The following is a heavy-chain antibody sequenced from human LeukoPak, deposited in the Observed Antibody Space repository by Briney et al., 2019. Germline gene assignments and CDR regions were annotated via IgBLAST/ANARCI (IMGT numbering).Heavy chain of an antibody. V-gene: IGHV3-74*01. CDR2: IDSDGSST. CDR3: ARLGGSSPVDY. J-gene: IGHJ4*02. CDR1: GFIRSYW. D-gene: IGHD6-6*01. Sequence: GGSLRLSCAASGFIRSYWMHWVRQAPGKGLVWVARIDSDGSSTTYADSVKGRFTISRDNAKNTLYLQMNSLRADDTAVYYCARLGGSSPVDYWGQGTLVTVSS.